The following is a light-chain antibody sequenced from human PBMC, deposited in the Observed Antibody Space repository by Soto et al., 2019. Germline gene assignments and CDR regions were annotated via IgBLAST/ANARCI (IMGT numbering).Light chain of an antibody. CDR2: DAS. CDR1: QTVRNNY. Sequence: IVLTQSPGSLSLSPGERATLSCRASQTVRNNYLAWYQQKPGQAPRLLIYDASSRATGIPDRFSGGGSGTDFTLTISRLEPEDFAVYYCQQFSSDPLTFGGGTKVDIK. CDR3: QQFSSDPLT. V-gene: IGKV3-20*01. J-gene: IGKJ4*01.